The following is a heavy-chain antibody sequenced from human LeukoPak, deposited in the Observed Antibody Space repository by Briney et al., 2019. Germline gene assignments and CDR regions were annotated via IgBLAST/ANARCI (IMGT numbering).Heavy chain of an antibody. J-gene: IGHJ6*03. CDR2: ITTSSTYI. CDR3: ARDGRHSSGFNYYYYYYMDV. Sequence: PGGSLRLSCAASGFSFSTYNMNWVRQAPGKGLEWVSSITTSSTYIYYADSVKGRFTISRDNAKNSLYLQMNSLRAEDTAVYYCARDGRHSSGFNYYYYYYMDVWGKGTTVTVSS. V-gene: IGHV3-21*01. D-gene: IGHD3-22*01. CDR1: GFSFSTYN.